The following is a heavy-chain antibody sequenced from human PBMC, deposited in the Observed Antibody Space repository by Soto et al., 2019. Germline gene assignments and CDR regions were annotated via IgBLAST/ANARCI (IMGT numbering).Heavy chain of an antibody. Sequence: GKGLEWIGHIYYSGSTYYSPSLKSRVTMSLDTSKNQFSLKLSSVTAADTAVYYSARALDFWSDYMDVRGKAPT. V-gene: IGHV4-31*02. CDR2: IYYSGST. J-gene: IGHJ6*03. D-gene: IGHD3-3*01. CDR3: ARALDFWSDYMDV.